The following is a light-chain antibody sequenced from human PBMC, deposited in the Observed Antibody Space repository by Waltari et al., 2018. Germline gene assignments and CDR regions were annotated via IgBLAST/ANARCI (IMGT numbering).Light chain of an antibody. V-gene: IGKV1-39*01. Sequence: DIQMTQSPHPLSASVGDRVTITCRASQSISSYLNLYQQKPGNAPKLLIYAAPRLQSGVPSRFSGSGAGTDFTLTISSLQPEDFATYYCQQSYSTPYTFGQGTKLEIK. J-gene: IGKJ2*01. CDR2: AAP. CDR1: QSISSY. CDR3: QQSYSTPYT.